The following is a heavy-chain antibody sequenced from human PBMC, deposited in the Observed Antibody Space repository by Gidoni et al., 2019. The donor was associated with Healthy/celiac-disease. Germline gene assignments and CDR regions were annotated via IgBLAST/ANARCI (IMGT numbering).Heavy chain of an antibody. D-gene: IGHD2-15*01. J-gene: IGHJ4*02. V-gene: IGHV3-21*01. CDR1: GFTFSSYS. CDR3: ARVIGVAPQYYFDY. Sequence: EVQLVVSGGGLVKPGGSLRLSCAASGFTFSSYSMNWVRQAPGKGLEWVSSISSSSSYIYYADSVKGRFTISRDNAKNSLYLQMNSLRAEDTAVYYCARVIGVAPQYYFDYWGQGTLVTVSS. CDR2: ISSSSSYI.